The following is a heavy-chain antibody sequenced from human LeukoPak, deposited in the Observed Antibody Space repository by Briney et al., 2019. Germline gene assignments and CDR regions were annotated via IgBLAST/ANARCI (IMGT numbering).Heavy chain of an antibody. J-gene: IGHJ4*02. Sequence: PSETLSLTCTVSGYSISSGYYWGWIRQPPGKGLEWIGSIYHSGSTYYNPSLKSRVTISVDTSKNQFSLKLSSVTAADTAVYYCARGRITMVRGVIPPGPYFDYWGQGTLVTVSS. CDR2: IYHSGST. CDR1: GYSISSGYY. D-gene: IGHD3-10*01. V-gene: IGHV4-38-2*02. CDR3: ARGRITMVRGVIPPGPYFDY.